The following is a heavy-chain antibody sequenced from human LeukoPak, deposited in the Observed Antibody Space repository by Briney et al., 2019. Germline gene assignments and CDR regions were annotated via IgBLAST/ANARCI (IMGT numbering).Heavy chain of an antibody. D-gene: IGHD3-10*01. CDR2: FYYSGNT. Sequence: SETLSLTCTVSGGSISSSSYYWGWVRQPPGKGLECIGNFYYSGNTYYNPSLKSRVTISVDTSKNQFSLKMSSVTAADTAVYYCARLVVRGYFDYWGQGTLVTVSS. CDR1: GGSISSSSYY. CDR3: ARLVVRGYFDY. V-gene: IGHV4-39*01. J-gene: IGHJ4*02.